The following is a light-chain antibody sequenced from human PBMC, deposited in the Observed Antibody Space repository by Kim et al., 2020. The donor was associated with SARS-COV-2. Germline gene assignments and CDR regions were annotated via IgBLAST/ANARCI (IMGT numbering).Light chain of an antibody. Sequence: QPVLTQSPSASASLGASVKLTCTLSSGHSSYAIAWHQQQPEKGPRYLMKLNSDGSHSKGDGIPDRFSGSSSGAERYLTISSLPSEDEADYYCQTGGTGIPVFGGGTQLTVL. V-gene: IGLV4-69*01. CDR1: SGHSSYA. CDR2: LNSDGSH. J-gene: IGLJ3*02. CDR3: QTGGTGIPV.